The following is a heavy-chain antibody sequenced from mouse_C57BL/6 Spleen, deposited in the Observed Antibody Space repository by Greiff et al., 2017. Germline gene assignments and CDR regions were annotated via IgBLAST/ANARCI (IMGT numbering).Heavy chain of an antibody. D-gene: IGHD3-2*02. CDR2: IYPGSGNT. CDR1: GYTFTDYY. CDR3: ARDSSGSPFAY. V-gene: IGHV1-76*01. J-gene: IGHJ3*01. Sequence: QVQLQQSGAELVRPGASVKLSCKASGYTFTDYYINWVKQRPGQGLEWIARIYPGSGNTYYNEKFKGKATLTAEKSSSTAYMQLSSLTSADSAVYFCARDSSGSPFAYWGQGTLVTVSA.